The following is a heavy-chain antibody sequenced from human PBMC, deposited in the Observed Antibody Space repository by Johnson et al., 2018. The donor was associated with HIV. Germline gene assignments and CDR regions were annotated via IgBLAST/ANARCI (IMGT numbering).Heavy chain of an antibody. D-gene: IGHD6-19*01. V-gene: IGHV3-30-3*02. CDR2: ISYDGSNE. CDR1: GFAFSNYA. Sequence: QMQLVESGGGVVQPGGSLRLSCAASGFAFSNYAMHWVRQAPGKGLEWMAIISYDGSNEYYADSVKGRFTISRDNSKNTVYLQINSLRVEDTDVYYCAKDLRGIAGAIDAFDIWGQGTMVTVSS. CDR3: AKDLRGIAGAIDAFDI. J-gene: IGHJ3*02.